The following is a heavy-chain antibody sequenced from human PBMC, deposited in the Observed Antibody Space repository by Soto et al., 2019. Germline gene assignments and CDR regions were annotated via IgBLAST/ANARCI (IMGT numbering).Heavy chain of an antibody. D-gene: IGHD1-1*01. CDR2: ISDDGSTA. CDR1: GFTFSAYW. Sequence: GGSLRLSCAVSGFTFSAYWMHWVRQVPGKGLTWVSRISDDGSTATYADPVKGRFIISRDNAKNTLYLEMNTLRADDSGLYYCARGPRASSTGTGAHWGRGTLVTVSS. CDR3: ARGPRASSTGTGAH. J-gene: IGHJ4*02. V-gene: IGHV3-74*01.